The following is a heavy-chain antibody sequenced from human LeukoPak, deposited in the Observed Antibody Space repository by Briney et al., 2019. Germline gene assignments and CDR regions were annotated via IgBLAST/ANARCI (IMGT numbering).Heavy chain of an antibody. Sequence: GGSPRLSCVASGFTFSSYGMHWVRQAPGEGLERGAVISNNGSNKYYPDSVKGRFTISRDNSKNTLFLQMNSLRAEDTAVYYCARDPDDYGDYSYFDYWGQGTLVTVSS. D-gene: IGHD4-17*01. CDR1: GFTFSSYG. CDR2: ISNNGSNK. J-gene: IGHJ4*02. V-gene: IGHV3-30*03. CDR3: ARDPDDYGDYSYFDY.